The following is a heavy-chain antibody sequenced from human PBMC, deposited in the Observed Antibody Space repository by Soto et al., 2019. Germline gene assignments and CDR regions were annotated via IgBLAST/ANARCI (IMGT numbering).Heavy chain of an antibody. V-gene: IGHV1-18*01. Sequence: QVQLVQSGAEVKKPGASVKVSCKASGYTFTSYGISWVRQAPGQGLEWMGWISAYNGNTNYAQKLQGRDTMTTDTSTSTADMELRSLRSDDTAVYYCARVSYDFWSGYWGGMDVWGQGTTVTVSS. CDR1: GYTFTSYG. CDR2: ISAYNGNT. D-gene: IGHD3-3*01. CDR3: ARVSYDFWSGYWGGMDV. J-gene: IGHJ6*02.